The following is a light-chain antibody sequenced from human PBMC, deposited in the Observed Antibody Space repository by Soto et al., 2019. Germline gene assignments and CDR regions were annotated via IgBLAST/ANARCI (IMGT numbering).Light chain of an antibody. CDR3: QQYNNRWT. CDR1: HSVNSN. Sequence: EIVMTQSPATLSVSPGERATLSCRASHSVNSNLAWYQQRPGQAPRLLISGASTRATGVPARFSGSGSETEFTLTISSLQSEDFAVYYCQQYNNRWTFGQGTKVEIK. J-gene: IGKJ1*01. V-gene: IGKV3-15*01. CDR2: GAS.